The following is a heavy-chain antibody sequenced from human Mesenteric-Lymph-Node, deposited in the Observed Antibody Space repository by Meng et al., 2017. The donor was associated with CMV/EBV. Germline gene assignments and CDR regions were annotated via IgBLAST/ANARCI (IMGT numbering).Heavy chain of an antibody. CDR2: IYPGDSDT. V-gene: IGHV5-51*01. J-gene: IGHJ4*02. D-gene: IGHD3-22*01. Sequence: KVSCKGSGYSFTSYWIGWLRQMPGKGLEWMGIIYPGDSDTRYSPSFQGQVTISADKSISTAYLQWSSLKASDTAMYYCASDYDSSGYFDYWGQGTLVTVSS. CDR1: GYSFTSYW. CDR3: ASDYDSSGYFDY.